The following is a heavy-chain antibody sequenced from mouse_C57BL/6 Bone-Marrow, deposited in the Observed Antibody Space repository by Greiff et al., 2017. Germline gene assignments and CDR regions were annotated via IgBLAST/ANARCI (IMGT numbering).Heavy chain of an antibody. J-gene: IGHJ4*01. CDR2: ISSGSSTI. Sequence: EVNVVESGGGLVKPGGSLKLSCAASGFTFSDYGMHWVRQAPEKGLEWVAYISSGSSTIYYADTVKGRFTISRDNAKNTLFLQMTSLRSEDTAMYYCARLYYYGSSSAMDYWGQGTSVTVSS. CDR1: GFTFSDYG. CDR3: ARLYYYGSSSAMDY. V-gene: IGHV5-17*01. D-gene: IGHD1-1*01.